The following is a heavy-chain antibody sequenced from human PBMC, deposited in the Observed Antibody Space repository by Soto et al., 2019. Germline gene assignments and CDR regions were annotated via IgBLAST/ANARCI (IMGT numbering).Heavy chain of an antibody. J-gene: IGHJ4*02. CDR2: INPSGGST. V-gene: IGHV1-46*03. CDR1: GYTFSTYY. D-gene: IGHD1-26*01. Sequence: QVQLVQSGAEVKKPGASVKVSCKASGYTFSTYYIHWVRQAPGQGLEWTGIINPSGGSTSYAQKFQGRGTMTRDTSTSTVYMELRSLRSEDTAVYYCVREYGGSYRYFDSWGQGTLVTVSS. CDR3: VREYGGSYRYFDS.